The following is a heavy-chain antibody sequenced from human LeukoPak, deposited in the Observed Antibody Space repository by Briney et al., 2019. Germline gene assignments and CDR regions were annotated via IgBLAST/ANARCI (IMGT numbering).Heavy chain of an antibody. CDR1: GFTFSSYA. CDR2: ISYDGSNK. V-gene: IGHV3-30-3*01. D-gene: IGHD5-18*01. CDR3: ARDSDTAMVPHFDY. J-gene: IGHJ4*02. Sequence: GGSLRLSCAASGFTFSSYAMHWVRQAPGKGLEWVAVISYDGSNKYYADSVKGRFTVSRDNSKNTLYLQMNSLRAEDTAVYYCARDSDTAMVPHFDYWGQGTLVTVSS.